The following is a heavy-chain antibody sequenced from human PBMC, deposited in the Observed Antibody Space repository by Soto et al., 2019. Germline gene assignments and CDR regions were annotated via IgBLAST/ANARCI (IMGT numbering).Heavy chain of an antibody. CDR1: GYTFTSYG. CDR3: ARGGFSYSNKLSPYYYGMDV. J-gene: IGHJ6*02. V-gene: IGHV1-18*04. CDR2: ISAYNGNT. D-gene: IGHD4-4*01. Sequence: QVQLVQSGAEVKKPGASVKVSCKASGYTFTSYGISWVRQAPGQGLEWMGWISAYNGNTNYAQKLQGRVTMTTDTSTSTAYMELRSLRSDDTAVYYCARGGFSYSNKLSPYYYGMDVWGQGTTVTVSS.